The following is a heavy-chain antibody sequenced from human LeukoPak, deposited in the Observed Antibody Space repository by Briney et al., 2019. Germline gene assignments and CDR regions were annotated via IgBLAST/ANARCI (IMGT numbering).Heavy chain of an antibody. CDR3: AWTPMVRGVSLLHNWFDP. Sequence: ASVKVSCKASGYIFTCYGISWVRQAPGQGLEWMGSISAYNGNTNYAQKLQGRVTMTTDTSTSTAYMELRSLRSDDTAVYYCAWTPMVRGVSLLHNWFDPWGQGTLVTVSS. CDR2: ISAYNGNT. CDR1: GYIFTCYG. D-gene: IGHD3-10*01. J-gene: IGHJ5*02. V-gene: IGHV1-18*04.